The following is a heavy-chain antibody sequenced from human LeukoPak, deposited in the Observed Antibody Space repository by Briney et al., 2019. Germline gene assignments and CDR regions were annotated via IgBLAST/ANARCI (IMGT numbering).Heavy chain of an antibody. D-gene: IGHD4/OR15-4a*01. CDR3: ARDLYGGLFDY. V-gene: IGHV4-34*01. J-gene: IGHJ4*02. CDR2: INHSGST. Sequence: SSETLSLTCAVYGGSFSGYYWNWLRQPPGKGLEWIGEINHSGSTNYNPPLKSRVTMSVDTSKNQISLKLTSVTAADTAVYYCARDLYGGLFDYWVQGTLVTVSS. CDR1: GGSFSGYY.